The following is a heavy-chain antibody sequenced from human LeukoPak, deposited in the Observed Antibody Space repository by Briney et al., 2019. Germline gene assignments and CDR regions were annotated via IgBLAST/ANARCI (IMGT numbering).Heavy chain of an antibody. V-gene: IGHV4-59*01. CDR2: IFYTGST. CDR3: ARGTLWFGDNQNWFDP. J-gene: IGHJ5*02. CDR1: GVSISGNY. D-gene: IGHD3-10*01. Sequence: SETLSLTCTVSGVSISGNYWSWIRQPPGKGLEWIGYIFYTGSTNYNPSLQSRVTILLDTSKNQFSLKLSSVSAADTAVYYCARGTLWFGDNQNWFDPWGQGTLVTVSS.